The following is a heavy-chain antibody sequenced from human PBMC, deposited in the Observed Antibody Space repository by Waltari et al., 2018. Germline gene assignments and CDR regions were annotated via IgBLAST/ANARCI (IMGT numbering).Heavy chain of an antibody. CDR3: ARGRHGYIQDVFDI. V-gene: IGHV3-48*01. J-gene: IGHJ3*02. CDR2: ISSSTTT. D-gene: IGHD5-12*01. CDR1: GFTSSSDN. Sequence: EVQLVESGGGLVQPGESLRLSCAASGFTSSSDNMNWVRQAPGKGLEWVSYISSSTTTYYADYVKGRFTISRDNAKNSLYLQMNSLRAEDTALYYCARGRHGYIQDVFDIWGQGTMVSVSS.